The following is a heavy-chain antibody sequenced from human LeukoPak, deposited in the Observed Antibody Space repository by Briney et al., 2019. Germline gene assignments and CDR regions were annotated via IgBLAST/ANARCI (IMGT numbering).Heavy chain of an antibody. CDR1: GFTFSSYA. J-gene: IGHJ4*02. D-gene: IGHD4-23*01. V-gene: IGHV3-23*01. Sequence: GGSLRLSCAASGFTFSSYAMSWVRQAPGKGLEWVSAISGSGGSTYYADSVKGRFTISRDNSKNTLYLQMNSLRAEDTAVYYCAKDPLYGGNFSPDDYWGQGTRVTVPS. CDR3: AKDPLYGGNFSPDDY. CDR2: ISGSGGST.